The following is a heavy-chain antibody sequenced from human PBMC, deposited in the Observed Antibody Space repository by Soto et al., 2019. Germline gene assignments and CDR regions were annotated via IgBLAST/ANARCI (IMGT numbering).Heavy chain of an antibody. Sequence: QVQLVQSGAEVKKPGASVRVSCKTSGYTFTTYAMHWVRQAPGQRLEWMGWINAGNGNTKYSQKFQGRVTITRDTSASTAYMEVSSLRSEDTAVYYCARAWTTMTAFDVGGMDVWGQGTTVTVSS. CDR2: INAGNGNT. D-gene: IGHD4-17*01. J-gene: IGHJ6*02. CDR3: ARAWTTMTAFDVGGMDV. V-gene: IGHV1-3*01. CDR1: GYTFTTYA.